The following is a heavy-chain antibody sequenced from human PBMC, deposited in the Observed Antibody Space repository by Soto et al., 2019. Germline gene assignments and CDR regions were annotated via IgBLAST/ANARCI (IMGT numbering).Heavy chain of an antibody. V-gene: IGHV4-34*01. CDR1: GGSFSGYY. CDR3: ARMVRGDNYYYMDV. J-gene: IGHJ6*03. D-gene: IGHD3-10*01. Sequence: PSETLSLTCAVYGGSFSGYYWSWIRQPPGKGLEWIGEINHSGSTNYNPSLKSRVTISVDTSKNQFSLKLSSVTAADTAVYYCARMVRGDNYYYMDVWGKGTTVTVSS. CDR2: INHSGST.